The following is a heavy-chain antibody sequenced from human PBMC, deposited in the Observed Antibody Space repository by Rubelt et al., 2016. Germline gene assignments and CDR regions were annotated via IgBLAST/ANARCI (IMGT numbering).Heavy chain of an antibody. J-gene: IGHJ4*02. Sequence: VQLLESGGGVVQPGRSLRLSCAASGFTFSSYAMHWVRQAPGKRLEWVAFIRYDGSNKYYADSVKGRFTISRDNSKNTLYLQMNSLRAEDTAVYYCAKDRSYGSSHFDYWGQGTLVTVSS. CDR1: GFTFSSYA. V-gene: IGHV3-30*02. D-gene: IGHD6-13*01. CDR3: AKDRSYGSSHFDY. CDR2: IRYDGSNK.